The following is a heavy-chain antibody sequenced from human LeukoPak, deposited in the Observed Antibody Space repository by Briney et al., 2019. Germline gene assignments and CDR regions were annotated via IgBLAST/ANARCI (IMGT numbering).Heavy chain of an antibody. Sequence: GGSLRLSCAASGFNFGAYAMHWVRQSPGKGLEWVSLISGGGGNTHYADSVRGRSTVSRDNSKRSLCLQMNSLRTEDTAIYYCAKDSYDDWALGLNWFDPRGQGTLVTVSS. V-gene: IGHV3-43*02. J-gene: IGHJ5*02. CDR2: ISGGGGNT. D-gene: IGHD4-17*01. CDR3: AKDSYDDWALGLNWFDP. CDR1: GFNFGAYA.